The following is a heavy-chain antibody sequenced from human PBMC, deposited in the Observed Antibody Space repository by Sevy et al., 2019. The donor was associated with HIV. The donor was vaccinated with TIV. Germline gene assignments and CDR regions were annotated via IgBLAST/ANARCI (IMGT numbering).Heavy chain of an antibody. D-gene: IGHD5-12*01. Sequence: GGSLRLSCAASGFTFSSYAMYWVRQAPGKGLEWVAVISYDGSNKYYADSVKGRFTISRDNSKNTLYLQMNSLRAEDTAVYYCAREKGYDFDYYYGMDVWGQGTTVTVSS. J-gene: IGHJ6*02. CDR2: ISYDGSNK. CDR3: AREKGYDFDYYYGMDV. CDR1: GFTFSSYA. V-gene: IGHV3-30-3*01.